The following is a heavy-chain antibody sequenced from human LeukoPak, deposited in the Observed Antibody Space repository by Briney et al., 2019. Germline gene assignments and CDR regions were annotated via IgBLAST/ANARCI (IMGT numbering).Heavy chain of an antibody. CDR1: GFTFSSYW. V-gene: IGHV3-7*01. J-gene: IGHJ6*03. D-gene: IGHD2/OR15-2a*01. CDR3: AREGGLENKYYYYYYMDV. CDR2: IKQDGSEK. Sequence: GGSLRLSCAASGFTFSSYWMSWVRQAPGKGLEWVANIKQDGSEKFYLDSGKGRFTISRDNAKNSLYLQMNSLRAAATAVYYCAREGGLENKYYYYYYMDVWGKGTTVTVSS.